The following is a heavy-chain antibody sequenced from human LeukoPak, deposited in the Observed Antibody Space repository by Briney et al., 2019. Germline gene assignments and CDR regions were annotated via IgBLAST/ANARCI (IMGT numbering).Heavy chain of an antibody. CDR2: ISGSSSHT. CDR3: ARDTSSWYSY. J-gene: IGHJ4*02. Sequence: GGSLRLSCAASGFTFSEYYMSWIRQAPGRGLEWVSYISGSSSHTNYRDSVKGRFTISRDNAKNLLYLQMNSLRAEDTAVYYCARDTSSWYSYWGQGTLVTVSS. D-gene: IGHD6-13*01. CDR1: GFTFSEYY. V-gene: IGHV3-11*05.